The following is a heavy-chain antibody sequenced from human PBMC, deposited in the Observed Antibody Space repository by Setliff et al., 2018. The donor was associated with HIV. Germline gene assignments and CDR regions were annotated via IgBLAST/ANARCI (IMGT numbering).Heavy chain of an antibody. V-gene: IGHV6-1*01. Sequence: SPTLSLPCAISGDSVSNYSAAWNWIRQSPSRGLEWLGRTFHRSKWYSDYAESVRSRITINPDTSKNQLSLQLHSVTPEDTAVYYCARSITTAGTVFDYWGQGTLVTVSS. CDR1: GDSVSNYSAA. CDR3: ARSITTAGTVFDY. D-gene: IGHD6-13*01. J-gene: IGHJ4*02. CDR2: TFHRSKWYS.